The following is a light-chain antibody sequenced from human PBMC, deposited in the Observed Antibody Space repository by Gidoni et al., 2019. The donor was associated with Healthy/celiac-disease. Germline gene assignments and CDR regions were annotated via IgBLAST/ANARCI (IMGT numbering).Light chain of an antibody. Sequence: QSVLTQPPSVSGAPGQRVTISCTGSSTNIGACYDVHWYQQLPGTAPKLLIYGNSNRPSGVPDRFSGSKAGTSASLAITGLQAEDEADYYCQSYDSSLSGRYVFGTGTKVTVL. CDR3: QSYDSSLSGRYV. V-gene: IGLV1-40*01. CDR2: GNS. CDR1: STNIGACYD. J-gene: IGLJ1*01.